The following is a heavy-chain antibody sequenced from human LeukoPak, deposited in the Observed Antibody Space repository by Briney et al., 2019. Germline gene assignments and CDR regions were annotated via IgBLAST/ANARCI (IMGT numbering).Heavy chain of an antibody. CDR2: ISWNSGSI. CDR1: GFTFDDYA. J-gene: IGHJ4*02. CDR3: AIDIVQYYDSSGYFDY. V-gene: IGHV3-9*01. D-gene: IGHD3-22*01. Sequence: PGRSLRLSCAASGFTFDDYAMHWVRQAPGKGLEWVSGISWNSGSIGYADSVKGRFTISRDNAKNSLYLQMNSLRAEDTALYYCAIDIVQYYDSSGYFDYWGEGTLVTVSS.